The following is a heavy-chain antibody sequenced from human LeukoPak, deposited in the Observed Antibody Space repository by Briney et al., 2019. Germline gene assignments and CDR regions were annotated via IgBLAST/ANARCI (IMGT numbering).Heavy chain of an antibody. CDR1: GYTFTSYG. D-gene: IGHD2/OR15-2a*01. Sequence: ASVKVSCKASGYTFTSYGISWVRQAPGQGLEWMGIINPSGGSTSYAQKFQGRVTMTRDMSTSTVYMELSSLRSEDTAVYYCARSRHPDYLLLFDPWGQGTLVTVSS. V-gene: IGHV1-46*01. J-gene: IGHJ5*02. CDR2: INPSGGST. CDR3: ARSRHPDYLLLFDP.